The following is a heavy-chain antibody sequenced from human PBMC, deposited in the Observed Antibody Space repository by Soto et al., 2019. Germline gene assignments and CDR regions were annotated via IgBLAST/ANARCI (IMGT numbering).Heavy chain of an antibody. V-gene: IGHV1-58*01. CDR1: GFTFTGSA. Sequence: SVKVSCKASGFTFTGSAVQWVRQARGQRLEWIGWIVVGSGNTNYAQKFQERVTITRDMSTSTAYMELSSLRSEDTAVYYCAAAGQSMVRGVNWFDPWGQGTLVTVSS. D-gene: IGHD3-10*01. CDR2: IVVGSGNT. J-gene: IGHJ5*02. CDR3: AAAGQSMVRGVNWFDP.